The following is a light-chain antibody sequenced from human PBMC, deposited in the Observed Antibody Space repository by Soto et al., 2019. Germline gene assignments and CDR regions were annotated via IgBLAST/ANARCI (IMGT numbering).Light chain of an antibody. Sequence: QSALTQPAPVSWSPGESITISCTGTSSDVGGYNYVTWYQQHPGKAPKLMIYDVSNRPSGVSNRFSGSKSGNTASLTISGLQAEDEADYYCSSYTSSSTLYVFGTGTKLTVL. CDR3: SSYTSSSTLYV. CDR2: DVS. J-gene: IGLJ1*01. CDR1: SSDVGGYNY. V-gene: IGLV2-14*01.